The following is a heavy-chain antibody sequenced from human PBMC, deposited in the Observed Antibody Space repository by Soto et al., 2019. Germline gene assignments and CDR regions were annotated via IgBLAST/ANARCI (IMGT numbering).Heavy chain of an antibody. Sequence: GGSLRLSCAASRFTFSSYAMSWVRQAPGKGLEWVSTISGSDGSTYYEDSVKGRFTISRDISKNTLYLQINSLRADDTALYYCAGQYGSGWSGYFAYWGQGTLVPVSS. J-gene: IGHJ4*02. D-gene: IGHD6-13*01. CDR3: AGQYGSGWSGYFAY. CDR1: RFTFSSYA. CDR2: ISGSDGST. V-gene: IGHV3-23*01.